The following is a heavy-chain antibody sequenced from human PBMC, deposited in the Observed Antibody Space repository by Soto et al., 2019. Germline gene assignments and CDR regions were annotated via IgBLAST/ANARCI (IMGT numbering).Heavy chain of an antibody. J-gene: IGHJ4*02. CDR2: IYYSGST. V-gene: IGHV4-59*08. CDR1: GGSISSYY. Sequence: SETLSLPCTVSGGSISSYYWSWIRQPPGKGLEWIGYIYYSGSTNYNPSLKSRVTISVDTSKNQFSLKLSSVTAADTAVYYCARRDDYGDHFDYWGQGTLVTVSS. D-gene: IGHD4-17*01. CDR3: ARRDDYGDHFDY.